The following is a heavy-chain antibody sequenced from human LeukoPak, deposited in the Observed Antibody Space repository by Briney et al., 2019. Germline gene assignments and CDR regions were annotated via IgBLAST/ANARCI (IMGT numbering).Heavy chain of an antibody. CDR2: INQDGNRI. Sequence: GGSLRLSCAASGFTFSNSWMTWVRQAPGKGLEWVANINQDGNRIYYVDSVKGRFTISRDNAKNSLYLQMNSLRAEDTAVYYCARGAGSSSWYIQLDYWGQGTLVTVSS. CDR3: ARGAGSSSWYIQLDY. J-gene: IGHJ4*02. CDR1: GFTFSNSW. D-gene: IGHD6-13*01. V-gene: IGHV3-7*01.